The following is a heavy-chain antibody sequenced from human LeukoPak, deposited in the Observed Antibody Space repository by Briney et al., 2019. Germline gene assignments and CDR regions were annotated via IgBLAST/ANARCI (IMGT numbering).Heavy chain of an antibody. CDR3: ARIAVAGRGSVGY. CDR1: GGSISSYY. D-gene: IGHD6-19*01. J-gene: IGHJ4*02. V-gene: IGHV4-59*01. CDR2: IYYSGST. Sequence: SETLSLTCTVSGGSISSYYWSWIRQPPGKGLEWIGYIYYSGSTNYNPSLKSRVTISVDTSKNQFSLKLSSVTAADTAVYYCARIAVAGRGSVGYWGQGTLVTASS.